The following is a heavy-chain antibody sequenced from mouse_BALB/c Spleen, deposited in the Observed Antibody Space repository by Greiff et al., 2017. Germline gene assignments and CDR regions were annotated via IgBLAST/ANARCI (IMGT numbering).Heavy chain of an antibody. CDR2: ISSGGST. D-gene: IGHD2-14*01. CDR3: AREDYRYDGHYAMDY. Sequence: EVQLVESGGGLVKPGGSLKLSCAASRFTFSSYAMSWVRQTPEKRLEWVASISSGGSTYYPDSVKGRFTISRDNARNILYLQMSSLRSEDTAMYYCAREDYRYDGHYAMDYWGQGTSVTVSS. CDR1: RFTFSSYA. J-gene: IGHJ4*01. V-gene: IGHV5-6-5*01.